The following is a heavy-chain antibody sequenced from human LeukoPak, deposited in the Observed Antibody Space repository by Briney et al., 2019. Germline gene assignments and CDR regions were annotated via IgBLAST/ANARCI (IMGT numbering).Heavy chain of an antibody. Sequence: GGSLRLSCAASGFTVSSNYMSWVRQAPGKGLEWVSVIYSGGSTYYADSVKGRFTISRDNAKNSLYLQMNSLRAEDTAVYYCARDKMGYFDYWGQGTLVTVSS. V-gene: IGHV3-53*01. D-gene: IGHD5-24*01. CDR3: ARDKMGYFDY. J-gene: IGHJ4*02. CDR2: IYSGGST. CDR1: GFTVSSNY.